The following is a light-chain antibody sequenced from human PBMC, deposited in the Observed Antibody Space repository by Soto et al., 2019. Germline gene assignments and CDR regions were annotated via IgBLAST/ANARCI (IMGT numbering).Light chain of an antibody. J-gene: IGLJ2*01. CDR3: NSYAGNNILI. V-gene: IGLV2-14*02. Sequence: QSALTQPASVSGFLGQSITMSCTGSSSDVGTFNLVSWFQQHPGKAPKLLIFEGTKRPSGVSDRFSGSKSGFTASLTVSGLQAEDDADYYCNSYAGNNILIFGGGTQLTVL. CDR2: EGT. CDR1: SSDVGTFNL.